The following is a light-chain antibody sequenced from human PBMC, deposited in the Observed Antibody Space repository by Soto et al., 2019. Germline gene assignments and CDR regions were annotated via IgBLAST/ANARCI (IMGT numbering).Light chain of an antibody. CDR2: DVS. V-gene: IGLV2-14*01. J-gene: IGLJ1*01. CDR1: SSDVGGYNY. CDR3: SSYTSSSTPPYV. Sequence: QSVLTQPASVSGSPGQSITISCTGTSSDVGGYNYVSWYQQHPGKAPKLMIYDVSNRPSGVSNRFSGSKSGNTASLTISGLQAEDEADDYCSSYTSSSTPPYVFGTGTKVTVL.